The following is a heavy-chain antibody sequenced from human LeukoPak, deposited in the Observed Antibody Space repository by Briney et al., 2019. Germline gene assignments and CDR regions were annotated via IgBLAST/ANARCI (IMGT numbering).Heavy chain of an antibody. CDR3: ARHQRDDWNYGLH. CDR1: GGSISSSSYY. J-gene: IGHJ1*01. Sequence: PSETLSLTCTVSGGSISSSSYYWGWIRQPPGKGLEWIGSIYYSGSTYYNPSLKSRVTISVDTSKNQFSLKLSSVTAADTAVYYCARHQRDDWNYGLHWGQGTLVTVSS. V-gene: IGHV4-39*01. D-gene: IGHD1-7*01. CDR2: IYYSGST.